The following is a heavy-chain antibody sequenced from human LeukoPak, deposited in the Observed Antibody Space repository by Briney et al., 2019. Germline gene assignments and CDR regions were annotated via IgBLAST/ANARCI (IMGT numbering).Heavy chain of an antibody. CDR3: AGAFYCSSTSCYRAAFDI. CDR2: VIPILGIA. CDR1: GGTFSSYA. J-gene: IGHJ3*02. V-gene: IGHV1-69*04. D-gene: IGHD2-2*02. Sequence: SVKVSCKASGGTFSSYAISWVRQAPGQGLEWMGRVIPILGIANYAQKFQGRVTITADKSTSTAYMELSSLRSEDTAVYYCAGAFYCSSTSCYRAAFDIRGQGTMVTVSS.